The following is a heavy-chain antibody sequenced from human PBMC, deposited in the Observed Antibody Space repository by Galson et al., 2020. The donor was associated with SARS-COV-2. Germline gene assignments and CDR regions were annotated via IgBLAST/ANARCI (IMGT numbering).Heavy chain of an antibody. D-gene: IGHD3-3*01. Sequence: TGGSLRLSCAASGFTFSSYSMNWVRQAPGKGLEWISYINRGSNPIYYADSVKCRFTISRDNAKNSLYLQMNSLRDEDTAVYYCARDGDYDLCSHYYGDLDYWGQGTLVTVSS. CDR2: INRGSNPI. CDR1: GFTFSSYS. V-gene: IGHV3-48*02. J-gene: IGHJ4*02. CDR3: ARDGDYDLCSHYYGDLDY.